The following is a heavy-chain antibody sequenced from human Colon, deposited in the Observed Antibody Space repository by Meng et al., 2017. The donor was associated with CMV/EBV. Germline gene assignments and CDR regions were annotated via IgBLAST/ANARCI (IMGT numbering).Heavy chain of an antibody. CDR1: GISVTDKY. D-gene: IGHD5-18*01. V-gene: IGHV3-66*01. CDR3: ARDPGHGQSVTYDY. J-gene: IGHJ4*02. Sequence: VQVVESGGHLVQPGGSLILSCAGYGISVTDKYMSWVRQAPGKGLELVSAIHSGGNTYYADSVKGRFTISRDNSKNTLYLQMNSVRAEDTAVYHCARDPGHGQSVTYDYWGQGTLVTVSS. CDR2: IHSGGNT.